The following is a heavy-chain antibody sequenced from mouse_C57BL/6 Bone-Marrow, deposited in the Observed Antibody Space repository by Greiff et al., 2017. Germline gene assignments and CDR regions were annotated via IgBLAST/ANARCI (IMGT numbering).Heavy chain of an antibody. CDR2: IDPENGDT. CDR3: TLIYYDYDPAWFAY. J-gene: IGHJ3*01. V-gene: IGHV14-4*01. D-gene: IGHD2-4*01. CDR1: GFNIQDDY. Sequence: VQLQQSGAELVRPGASVKLSCTASGFNIQDDYMHWVKQRPEQGLEWIGWIDPENGDTEYASKFQGKATITADTSSNTAYLQLRSLTSEDTAVYYCTLIYYDYDPAWFAYWGQGTLVTVSA.